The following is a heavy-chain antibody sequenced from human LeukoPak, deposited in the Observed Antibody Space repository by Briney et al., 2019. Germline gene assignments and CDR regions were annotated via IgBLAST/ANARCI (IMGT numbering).Heavy chain of an antibody. V-gene: IGHV5-51*01. J-gene: IGHJ4*02. CDR3: ARQTRDGSGSRGYSFDF. CDR1: GYSFTSYW. Sequence: GESLKISCKGSGYSFTSYWIGWVRQMPGKGLEWMGMIYPGDSDSRSSPSFQGQVTTSADKSITTAYLQWSSLKASDTAMYYCARQTRDGSGSRGYSFDFWGQGTLVTVSS. D-gene: IGHD3-10*01. CDR2: IYPGDSDS.